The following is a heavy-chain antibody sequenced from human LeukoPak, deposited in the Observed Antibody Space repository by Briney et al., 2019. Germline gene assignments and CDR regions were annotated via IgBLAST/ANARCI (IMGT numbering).Heavy chain of an antibody. J-gene: IGHJ4*02. Sequence: GGSLRLSCAASGFTFSSFTMNWVRQAPGKGLEWVSYISHSDSTTSYSDSVRGRFTISRDNSKNTLYLQMNSLRAEDTAVYYCAKVRSEQWLATYYFDYWGQGTLVTVSS. CDR3: AKVRSEQWLATYYFDY. CDR2: ISHSDSTT. D-gene: IGHD6-19*01. CDR1: GFTFSSFT. V-gene: IGHV3-48*01.